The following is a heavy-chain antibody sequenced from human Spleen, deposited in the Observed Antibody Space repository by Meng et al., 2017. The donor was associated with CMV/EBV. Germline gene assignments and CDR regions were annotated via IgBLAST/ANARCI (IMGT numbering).Heavy chain of an antibody. Sequence: LSCEPSGFTFSNSSMNWAPQNPRKGLKWVSSISNSGSFIHYADSVKGRFTISRDNAKNSLYLQMDSLRAEDTAVYYCVRKTGGYSDFWGQGTLVTVSS. V-gene: IGHV3-21*01. CDR3: VRKTGGYSDF. J-gene: IGHJ4*02. D-gene: IGHD7-27*01. CDR2: ISNSGSFI. CDR1: GFTFSNSS.